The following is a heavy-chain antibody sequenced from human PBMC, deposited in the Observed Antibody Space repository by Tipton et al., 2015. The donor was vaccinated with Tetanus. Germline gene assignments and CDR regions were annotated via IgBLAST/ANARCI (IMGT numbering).Heavy chain of an antibody. CDR2: IHHIGST. CDR3: VKFVYRTAFAS. CDR1: GDSISSGGPY. V-gene: IGHV4-31*03. D-gene: IGHD2-8*01. J-gene: IGHJ4*02. Sequence: TLSLTCTVSGDSISSGGPYWSWIRQFPGKGLEWMGYIHHIGSTYYNPSLKTRITLSVDTSKNQFSMKLTAVTAGETGVYFCVKFVYRTAFASWGQGALVTVSS.